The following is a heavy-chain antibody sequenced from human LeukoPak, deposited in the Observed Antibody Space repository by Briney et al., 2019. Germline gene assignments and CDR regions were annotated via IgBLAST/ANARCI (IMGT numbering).Heavy chain of an antibody. J-gene: IGHJ4*02. V-gene: IGHV3-21*01. D-gene: IGHD2-2*01. Sequence: GGPLRLSCAASGFTFSSYSMNWVRQAPGKGLEWVSSISSSSSYIYYADSVKGRFTISRDNAKNSLYLQMNSLRAEDTAVYYCARASWPPLFDYWGQGTLVTVSS. CDR2: ISSSSSYI. CDR3: ARASWPPLFDY. CDR1: GFTFSSYS.